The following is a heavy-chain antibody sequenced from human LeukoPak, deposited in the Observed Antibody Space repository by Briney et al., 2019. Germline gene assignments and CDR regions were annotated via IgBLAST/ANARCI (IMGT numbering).Heavy chain of an antibody. J-gene: IGHJ1*01. Sequence: GASVKVSCKASGYTFTSYGISWVRQAPGQGLEWMGWISAYNGNANYAQKLQGRVTMTTDTSTSTAYMELRSLRSDDTAVYYCARGRYYYDSSGAFQHWGQGTLVTVSS. D-gene: IGHD3-22*01. CDR1: GYTFTSYG. CDR2: ISAYNGNA. CDR3: ARGRYYYDSSGAFQH. V-gene: IGHV1-18*01.